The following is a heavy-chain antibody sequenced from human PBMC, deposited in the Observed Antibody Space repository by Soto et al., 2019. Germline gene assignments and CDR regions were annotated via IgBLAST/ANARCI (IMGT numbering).Heavy chain of an antibody. CDR2: INPSGGST. V-gene: IGHV1-46*01. Sequence: ASVKVSCKASGYTFTSYYMHWVRQAPGQGLEWMGIINPSGGSTSYAQKFQGRVTMTRDTSTSTVYMELSSLRSEDTAVYYCARDRGYSGYDSYYYYYGTDVWGQGTTVTVSS. J-gene: IGHJ6*02. CDR3: ARDRGYSGYDSYYYYYGTDV. D-gene: IGHD5-12*01. CDR1: GYTFTSYY.